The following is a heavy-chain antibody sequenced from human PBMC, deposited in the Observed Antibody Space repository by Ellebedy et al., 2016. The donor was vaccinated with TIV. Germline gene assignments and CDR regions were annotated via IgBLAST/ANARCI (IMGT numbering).Heavy chain of an antibody. CDR2: ISYDGSNK. Sequence: GESLKISXAASGFTFSSYGMHWVRQAPGKGLEWVAVISYDGSNKYYADSVKGRFTISRDNSKNTLYLQMNSLRAEDTAVYYCAKDRWYVLGYSSSWYPDWFDPWGQGTLVTVSS. V-gene: IGHV3-30*18. J-gene: IGHJ5*02. D-gene: IGHD6-13*01. CDR3: AKDRWYVLGYSSSWYPDWFDP. CDR1: GFTFSSYG.